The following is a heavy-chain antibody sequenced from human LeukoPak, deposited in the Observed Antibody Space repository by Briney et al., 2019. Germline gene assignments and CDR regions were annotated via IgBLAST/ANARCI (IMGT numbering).Heavy chain of an antibody. CDR1: GYSISSGYY. CDR2: IYHSGST. CDR3: ASQTYGGKGRFDY. Sequence: SETLSLTCTVSGYSISSGYYWGWIRQPPGKGLEWIGSIYHSGSTYYNPSLKSRVTISVDTSKNQFSLKLSSVTAADTAVYYCASQTYGGKGRFDYWGQGTLVTVSS. J-gene: IGHJ4*02. V-gene: IGHV4-38-2*02. D-gene: IGHD4-23*01.